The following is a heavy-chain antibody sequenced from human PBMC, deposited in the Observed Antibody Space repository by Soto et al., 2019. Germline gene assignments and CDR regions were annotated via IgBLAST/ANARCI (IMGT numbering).Heavy chain of an antibody. V-gene: IGHV1-18*01. CDR2: ISAYNGNT. CDR3: ARGYSSTVTYGPRIDY. J-gene: IGHJ4*02. CDR1: GYTFTSYG. Sequence: QVQLVQSGAEVKKPGASVKVSCKASGYTFTSYGISWVRQAPGQGLEGMGWISAYNGNTNYAQKLQGRVTMTTDTCTSTAYMELRRLRSDDTAVYYCARGYSSTVTYGPRIDYWGQGTLVTVSS. D-gene: IGHD4-17*01.